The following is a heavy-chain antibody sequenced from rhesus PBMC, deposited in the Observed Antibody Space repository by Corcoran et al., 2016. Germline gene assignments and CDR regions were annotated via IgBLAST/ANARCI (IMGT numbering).Heavy chain of an antibody. CDR2: IDGNSAST. CDR3: ARGGGYSSSYLVDY. V-gene: IGHV4-73*01. CDR1: GGPLSGSY. J-gene: IGHJ4*01. D-gene: IGHD6-43*01. Sequence: QVKLQQWGEGLVKPSETLSLTCAVYGGPLSGSYWSWIRQPPGKGLEWIGNIDGNSASTNYNPSLKNRVTISKDTSKNQFSLKLSSVTAADTAVYYCARGGGYSSSYLVDYWGQGVLVTVSS.